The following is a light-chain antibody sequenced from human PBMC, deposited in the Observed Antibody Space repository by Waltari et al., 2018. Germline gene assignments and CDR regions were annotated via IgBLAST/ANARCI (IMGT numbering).Light chain of an antibody. J-gene: IGKJ1*01. CDR2: EDS. Sequence: DIQMTQSPSTLSASVGDRVTITCRASQSISSWLAWYQQKPGKAPKLLMYEDSSLESGVPSRFSGSGSGTEFTLTISSLQPDDFATYYCQHYNSYPWTFGQGTKVDIK. V-gene: IGKV1-5*03. CDR3: QHYNSYPWT. CDR1: QSISSW.